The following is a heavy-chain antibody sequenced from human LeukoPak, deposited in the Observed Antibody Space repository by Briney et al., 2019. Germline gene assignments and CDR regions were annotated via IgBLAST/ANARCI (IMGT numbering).Heavy chain of an antibody. CDR3: AKNVVDRYYYDSSGYSEAHDAFDI. CDR2: ISGIGGST. V-gene: IGHV3-23*01. J-gene: IGHJ3*02. CDR1: GFTFSSYA. D-gene: IGHD3-22*01. Sequence: PGGSLRLSCAASGFTFSSYAMSWVRQAPGKGLEWVSAISGIGGSTYYEDSVKGRFTISRDNYKNALYLQMNSLRDEATAVYYCAKNVVDRYYYDSSGYSEAHDAFDIWGQGTMVTVSS.